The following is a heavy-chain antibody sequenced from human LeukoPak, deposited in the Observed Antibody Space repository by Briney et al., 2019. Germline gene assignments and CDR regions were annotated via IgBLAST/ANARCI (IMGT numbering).Heavy chain of an antibody. Sequence: SSETLSLTCAVYGGSFSDYYWSWIRQPPGKGLEWIGEIHHSRSTNYKPSLKSRVTISVATSKNQFSLKLSSVTAADTAVYYCARRLLWFGELLSFDLWGRGTLVTDSS. V-gene: IGHV4-34*01. J-gene: IGHJ2*01. CDR1: GGSFSDYY. CDR3: ARRLLWFGELLSFDL. CDR2: IHHSRST. D-gene: IGHD3-10*01.